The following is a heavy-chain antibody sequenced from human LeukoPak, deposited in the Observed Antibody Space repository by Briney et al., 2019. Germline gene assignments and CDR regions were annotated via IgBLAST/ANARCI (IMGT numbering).Heavy chain of an antibody. V-gene: IGHV1-18*01. CDR3: ARVGYCSGGSCSYYFDY. Sequence: GASVKVSCKASGYTFTKYGVSRVRQAPGQGLEWMGWIGTHTGNRNYVKKFQGRVTLTTETSTSTAYMELKGLRSDDTAVYYCARVGYCSGGSCSYYFDYWGRGTLVTVSS. CDR2: IGTHTGNR. D-gene: IGHD2-15*01. CDR1: GYTFTKYG. J-gene: IGHJ4*02.